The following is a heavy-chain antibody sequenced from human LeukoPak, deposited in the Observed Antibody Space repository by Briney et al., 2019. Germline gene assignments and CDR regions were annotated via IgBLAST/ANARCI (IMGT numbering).Heavy chain of an antibody. V-gene: IGHV1-8*02. J-gene: IGHJ6*02. CDR3: ARRGVVVVAATYYYYGMDV. CDR2: MNPNSGNT. CDR1: GYTFTGYY. Sequence: ASVKVSCKASGYTFTGYYMHWVRQATGQGLERMGWMNPNSGNTGYAQKFQGRVTMTRNTSISTAYMELSSLRSEDTAVYYCARRGVVVVAATYYYYGMDVWGQGTTVTVSS. D-gene: IGHD2-15*01.